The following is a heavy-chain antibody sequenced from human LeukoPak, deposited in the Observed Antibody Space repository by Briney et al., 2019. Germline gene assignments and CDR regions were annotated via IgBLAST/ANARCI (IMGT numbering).Heavy chain of an antibody. J-gene: IGHJ3*01. CDR3: ARESEHSVSQVDFDL. V-gene: IGHV3-7*03. Sequence: GGSLRLSCAASGFTFATSWMDWVRQAPGKGLEWVANIKQDGSEKYYVDSVKGRFTISRDNSKNTLYLQMNSLRAEDTAVYYCARESEHSVSQVDFDLWGQGTMVTVSS. CDR1: GFTFATSW. CDR2: IKQDGSEK. D-gene: IGHD2-15*01.